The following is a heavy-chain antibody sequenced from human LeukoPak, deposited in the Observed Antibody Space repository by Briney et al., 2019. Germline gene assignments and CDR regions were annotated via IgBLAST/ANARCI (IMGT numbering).Heavy chain of an antibody. J-gene: IGHJ3*01. CDR3: ARDRSGYANDAFDF. CDR1: GFTFSDYA. CDR2: LSYGGTNK. Sequence: PGRSLRLSRAASGFTFSDYAMHSVRQPPGKGLGWLAVLSYGGTNKYYADSVKGRVTITRDNSKNTMFLQMNSLRAEDTAVYHCARDRSGYANDAFDFWGQGTMVTVSS. D-gene: IGHD3-3*01. V-gene: IGHV3-30-3*01.